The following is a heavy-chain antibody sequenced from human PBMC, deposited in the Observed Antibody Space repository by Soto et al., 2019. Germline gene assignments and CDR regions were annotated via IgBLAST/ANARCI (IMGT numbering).Heavy chain of an antibody. D-gene: IGHD3-22*01. CDR3: ARIVGPSRRDYFDY. V-gene: IGHV4-31*03. CDR1: GGSISSGGYY. CDR2: IYYSGST. Sequence: QVQLQESGPGLVKPSQTLSLTCTVSGGSISSGGYYWSWIRQHPGKGLEWIGYIYYSGSTYYNPPLKSRVTISVDTSKDQFSLKLRSVTAADTAVYDCARIVGPSRRDYFDYWGQGTLVTVS. J-gene: IGHJ4*02.